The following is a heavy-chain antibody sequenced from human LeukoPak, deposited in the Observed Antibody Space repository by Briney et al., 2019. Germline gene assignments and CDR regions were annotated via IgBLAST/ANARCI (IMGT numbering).Heavy chain of an antibody. V-gene: IGHV4-59*11. J-gene: IGHJ4*02. CDR3: ARGGASSRYFGY. D-gene: IGHD1-26*01. CDR2: VSYSGDT. CDR1: GCSISGHF. Sequence: PSETLSLTCTVSGCSISGHFWSWIRQPPGKGLEWIGFVSYSGDTNYSPSFDSRVTISLDTSKSQFSLNLNSVTAADTAVYFCARGGASSRYFGYWGQGTLVTVSS.